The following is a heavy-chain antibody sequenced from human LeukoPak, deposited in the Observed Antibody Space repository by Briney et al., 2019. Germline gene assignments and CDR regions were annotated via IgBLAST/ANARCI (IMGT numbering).Heavy chain of an antibody. CDR1: GFTFSSYA. CDR2: IRSDGYHT. V-gene: IGHV3-30*02. D-gene: IGHD1-26*01. Sequence: GGSLRLSCAASGFTFSSYAMHWVRQAPGKGPEWVAFIRSDGYHTYYADSVKGRFTITRDNSKNTLYLQMNSLRLEDMAVYYCAKPSGSGVDYWGRGTRVTVSS. CDR3: AKPSGSGVDY. J-gene: IGHJ4*02.